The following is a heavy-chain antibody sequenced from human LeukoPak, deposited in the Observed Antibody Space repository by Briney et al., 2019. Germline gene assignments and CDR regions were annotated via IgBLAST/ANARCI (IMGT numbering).Heavy chain of an antibody. V-gene: IGHV4-59*01. CDR1: GASISSYY. Sequence: SETLSLTCSVSGASISSYYWSWIRQPPGKGLEWIGYIYYSGSTNYNPSLKSRVTISVDTSKNQFSLKLSSVTAADTAVYYCARAGYYDSSGYLFDYWGQGTLVTVSS. J-gene: IGHJ4*02. CDR2: IYYSGST. D-gene: IGHD3-22*01. CDR3: ARAGYYDSSGYLFDY.